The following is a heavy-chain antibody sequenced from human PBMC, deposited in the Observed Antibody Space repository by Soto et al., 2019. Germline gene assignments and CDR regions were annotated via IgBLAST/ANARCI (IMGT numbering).Heavy chain of an antibody. Sequence: SETLSLTCTVSGGSISSYYWSWIRQPPGKGLEWIGYIYYSGSTNYNPSLKSRVTISVDTSKNQFSLKLSSVTAADTAVYYCASAARGEYYYDSSGSVDIWGQGTMVTVSS. CDR3: ASAARGEYYYDSSGSVDI. V-gene: IGHV4-59*01. CDR2: IYYSGST. CDR1: GGSISSYY. J-gene: IGHJ3*02. D-gene: IGHD3-22*01.